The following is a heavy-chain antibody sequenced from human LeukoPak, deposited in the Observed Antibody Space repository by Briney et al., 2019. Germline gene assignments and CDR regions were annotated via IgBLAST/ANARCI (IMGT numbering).Heavy chain of an antibody. D-gene: IGHD6-13*01. CDR3: AISGTSGSIAAAGNY. J-gene: IGHJ4*02. CDR2: IIPIFGTA. Sequence: ASVKVSCKASGGTFSSYAISWVRQAPGQGLEWMGGIIPIFGTANYAQKFQGRVTITADESTSTAYMELSSLRSEDTAVYYCAISGTSGSIAAAGNYWGQGTLVTVSS. V-gene: IGHV1-69*01. CDR1: GGTFSSYA.